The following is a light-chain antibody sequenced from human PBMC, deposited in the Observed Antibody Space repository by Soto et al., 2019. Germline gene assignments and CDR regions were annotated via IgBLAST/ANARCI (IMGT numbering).Light chain of an antibody. J-gene: IGKJ1*01. V-gene: IGKV1-5*03. CDR1: RSLTRW. Sequence: DIQMSQSPSTLSASVGDTVTISCRASRSLTRWLAWYQQKPGKAPELLIYETSILQSGVPSRFSAGGSGTDFTLTINGLQPDDIATYYCQQYSTFWTFGQGTRVELK. CDR2: ETS. CDR3: QQYSTFWT.